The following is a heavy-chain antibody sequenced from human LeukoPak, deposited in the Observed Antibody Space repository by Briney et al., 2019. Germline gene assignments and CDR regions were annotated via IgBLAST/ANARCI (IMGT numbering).Heavy chain of an antibody. Sequence: PSETLSLTCTVSGGSISSYYWSWIRQPPGKGLEWIGYIYYSGSTNYNPSLKSRVTISVDTSKNQFSLKLSSVTAADTAVYYCARLGTDAFDIWGQGTMVTVSS. CDR2: IYYSGST. D-gene: IGHD1-1*01. CDR3: ARLGTDAFDI. J-gene: IGHJ3*02. CDR1: GGSISSYY. V-gene: IGHV4-59*01.